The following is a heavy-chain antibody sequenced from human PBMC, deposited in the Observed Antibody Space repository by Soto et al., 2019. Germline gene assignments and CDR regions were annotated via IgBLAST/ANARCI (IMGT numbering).Heavy chain of an antibody. J-gene: IGHJ4*02. D-gene: IGHD3-22*01. CDR3: ARQIYDSDTGPNFQYYFDS. CDR1: GYSFAGYW. V-gene: IGHV5-10-1*01. CDR2: IDPSDSQT. Sequence: PGESLKISCKVSGYSFAGYWITWVRQKPGKGLEWMGRIDPSDSQTYYSPSFRGHVTISATKSITTVFLQWSSLRASDTAMYYCARQIYDSDTGPNFQYYFDSWGQGTPVTVSP.